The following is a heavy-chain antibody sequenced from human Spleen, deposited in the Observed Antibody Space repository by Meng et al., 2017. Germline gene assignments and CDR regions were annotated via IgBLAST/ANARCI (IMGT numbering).Heavy chain of an antibody. D-gene: IGHD1-26*01. CDR3: ARSVGSSGRTEAFDI. J-gene: IGHJ3*02. CDR2: ISDNGGRT. Sequence: GESLKISCAASEFSFSIYGMHWVRQAPGKGLEYVSSISDNGGRTYYANSVKGRFTISRDKSKNTVYLQMGSLRVEDMGVYYCARSVGSSGRTEAFDIWGQGILVTVSS. V-gene: IGHV3-64*01. CDR1: EFSFSIYG.